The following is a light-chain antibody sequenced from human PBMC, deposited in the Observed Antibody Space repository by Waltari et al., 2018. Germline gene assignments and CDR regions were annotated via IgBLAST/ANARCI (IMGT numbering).Light chain of an antibody. CDR2: DAS. CDR3: QKYGSLPAT. J-gene: IGKJ1*01. CDR1: QSLSRY. Sequence: DILLTQSPGTLSLSPGERATLSCRASQSLSRYLAWYQHKPGQAPRLLIYDASSRATGIPDRFSGSGSGTDVSLTISRLEPEDFAVYYCQKYGSLPATFGQGTKVEIK. V-gene: IGKV3-20*01.